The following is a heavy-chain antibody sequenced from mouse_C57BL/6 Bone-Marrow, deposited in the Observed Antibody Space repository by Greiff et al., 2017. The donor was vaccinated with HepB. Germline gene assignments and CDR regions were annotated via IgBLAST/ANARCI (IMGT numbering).Heavy chain of an antibody. V-gene: IGHV1-69*01. CDR1: GYTFTSYW. CDR3: ARNDGYYRPWFAY. Sequence: QVQLQQPGAELVMPGASVKLSCKASGYTFTSYWMHWVKQRPGQGLEWIGEIDPSDSYTNYNQKFKGKSTLTVDKSSSTAYMQLSSLTSEDSAVYYCARNDGYYRPWFAYWGQGTLVTVSA. J-gene: IGHJ3*01. D-gene: IGHD2-3*01. CDR2: IDPSDSYT.